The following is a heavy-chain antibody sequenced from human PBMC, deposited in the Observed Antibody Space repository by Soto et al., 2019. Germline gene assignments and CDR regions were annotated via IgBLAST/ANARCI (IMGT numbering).Heavy chain of an antibody. Sequence: VGSLRLSCAASGFTFSSYAMSWVRQAPGKGLEWVSAISGSGGSTYYADSVKGRFTISRDNSKNTLYLQMNSLRAEDTAVYYCANFNPTRSLTNSSVYYWGQGTLVTVSS. CDR3: ANFNPTRSLTNSSVYY. D-gene: IGHD3-22*01. CDR1: GFTFSSYA. V-gene: IGHV3-23*01. J-gene: IGHJ4*02. CDR2: ISGSGGST.